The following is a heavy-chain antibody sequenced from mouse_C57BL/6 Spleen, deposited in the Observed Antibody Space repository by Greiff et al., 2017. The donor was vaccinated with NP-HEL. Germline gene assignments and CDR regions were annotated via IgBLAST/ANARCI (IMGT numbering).Heavy chain of an antibody. CDR1: GFTFSNYW. CDR2: IRLKSDNYAT. Sequence: DVMLVESGGGLVQPGGSMKLSCVASGFTFSNYWMNWVRQSPEKGLEWVAQIRLKSDNYATHYAESVKGRFTISRDDSKSSVYLQMNNLRAEDTGIYYCKLFLTGLSYYFDYWGQGTTLTVSS. J-gene: IGHJ2*01. CDR3: KLFLTGLSYYFDY. D-gene: IGHD4-1*01. V-gene: IGHV6-3*01.